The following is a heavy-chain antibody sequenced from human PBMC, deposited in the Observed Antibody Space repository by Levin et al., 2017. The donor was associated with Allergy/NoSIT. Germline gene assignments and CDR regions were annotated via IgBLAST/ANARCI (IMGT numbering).Heavy chain of an antibody. V-gene: IGHV3-20*04. J-gene: IGHJ4*02. Sequence: GGSLRLSCAASGFTFDDYGMNWVRQAPGKGLEWVSGINWKGGRTGYADSVKGRFTISRDNAKNSLYLQMNRLRAEDTALYYCARDKGIAVAGGFDYCGQGTLVTVSS. D-gene: IGHD6-19*01. CDR2: INWKGGRT. CDR3: ARDKGIAVAGGFDY. CDR1: GFTFDDYG.